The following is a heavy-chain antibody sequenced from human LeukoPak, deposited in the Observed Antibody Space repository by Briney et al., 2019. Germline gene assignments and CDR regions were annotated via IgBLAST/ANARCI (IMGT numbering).Heavy chain of an antibody. D-gene: IGHD6-19*01. CDR3: ARGVAVAGTIDRSVFPYYFDY. V-gene: IGHV1-69*13. J-gene: IGHJ4*02. CDR1: GGTFSSYA. CDR2: IIPIFGTA. Sequence: SVKVSCKASGGTFSSYAISWVRQAPGQGLEWMGGIIPIFGTANYAQKFQGRVTITADESTSTAYMELSSLRSEDTAVYYCARGVAVAGTIDRSVFPYYFDYWGQETLVTVSS.